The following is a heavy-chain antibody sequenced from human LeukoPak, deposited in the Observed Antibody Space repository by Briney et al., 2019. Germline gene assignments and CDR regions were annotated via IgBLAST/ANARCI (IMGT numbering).Heavy chain of an antibody. Sequence: ASVKVSCKASGYTFTGYYMHWVRQAPGQGLEWMGWINPNSGGTNYAQKFQGRVTITADKSTSTAYMELSSLRSEDTAVYYCARDDYHYDSSAERYFDLWGRGTLVTVSS. D-gene: IGHD3-22*01. CDR3: ARDDYHYDSSAERYFDL. CDR1: GYTFTGYY. J-gene: IGHJ2*01. CDR2: INPNSGGT. V-gene: IGHV1-2*02.